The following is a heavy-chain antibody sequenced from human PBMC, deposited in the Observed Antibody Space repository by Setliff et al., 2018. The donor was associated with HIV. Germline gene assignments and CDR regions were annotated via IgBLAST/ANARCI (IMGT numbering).Heavy chain of an antibody. CDR3: ARGYYNFWSGYYDSRFPNPIDAFDI. CDR1: GYTFSSYG. CDR2: ISAYNGNT. D-gene: IGHD3-3*01. V-gene: IGHV1-18*01. Sequence: AASVKVSCKASGYTFSSYGISWVRQAPGQGVEWMGWISAYNGNTNYAQKLQGRVTMTTDTSTSTAYMELRSLRSDDTAVYYCARGYYNFWSGYYDSRFPNPIDAFDIWGQGTMVTVSS. J-gene: IGHJ3*02.